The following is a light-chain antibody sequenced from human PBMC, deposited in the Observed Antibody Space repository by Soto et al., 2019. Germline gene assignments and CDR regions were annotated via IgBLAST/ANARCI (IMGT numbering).Light chain of an antibody. CDR2: AAS. CDR1: QGLNTW. J-gene: IGKJ3*01. V-gene: IGKV1D-12*01. CDR3: QQANTFPPT. Sequence: IQMTQSPASVSASVGGRVTITCRASQGLNTWLAWYQQKPGQAPKLLIHAASSLQSGVPSRFRGSGYGTNFTLTISSLQPEDFATYYCQQANTFPPTFGPGTKVDFK.